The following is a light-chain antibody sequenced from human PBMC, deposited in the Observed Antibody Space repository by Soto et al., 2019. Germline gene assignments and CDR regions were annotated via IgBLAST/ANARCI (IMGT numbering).Light chain of an antibody. Sequence: QSALTQPASVSGSPGQSITISCTGTSSDVGGYNYVSWYQQDPGKAPRLMIYDVTNRPSGVSNRFSGSKSGNTASLTISGLQAEDEADYYCSSYTSTITAVFGGGTKLTVL. J-gene: IGLJ2*01. CDR2: DVT. CDR1: SSDVGGYNY. V-gene: IGLV2-14*03. CDR3: SSYTSTITAV.